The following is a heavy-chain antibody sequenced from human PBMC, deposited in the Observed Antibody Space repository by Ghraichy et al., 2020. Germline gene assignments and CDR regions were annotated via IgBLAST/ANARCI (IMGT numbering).Heavy chain of an antibody. Sequence: SETLSLTCAVYGGSFSGYYWNWIRQPPGKGLEWIGEINLSGSTNYNPSLKSRVTISVDTSKNQISLKLSSVTAADTSMYYCAKGELAAAGARYWGQGTLVTVSS. CDR3: AKGELAAAGARY. CDR1: GGSFSGYY. D-gene: IGHD6-13*01. J-gene: IGHJ4*02. CDR2: INLSGST. V-gene: IGHV4-34*01.